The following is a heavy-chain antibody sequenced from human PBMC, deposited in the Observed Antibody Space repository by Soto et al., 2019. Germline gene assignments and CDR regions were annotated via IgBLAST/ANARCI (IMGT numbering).Heavy chain of an antibody. CDR2: IYWDDDK. CDR1: GFSLSTSGVG. Sequence: SGPTLVNPTQTLTLTCTFSGFSLSTSGVGVGWIRQPPGKALEWLALIYWDDDKRYSPSLKSRLNITKATYKNQVVLTMANMDPVDTPTYYSPHRRRLEYHFDRWGQRT. V-gene: IGHV2-5*02. CDR3: PHRRRLEYHFDR. J-gene: IGHJ4*02. D-gene: IGHD3-3*01.